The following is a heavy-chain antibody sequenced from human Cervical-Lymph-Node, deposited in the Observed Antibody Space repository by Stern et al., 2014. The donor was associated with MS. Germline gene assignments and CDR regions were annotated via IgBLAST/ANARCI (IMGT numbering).Heavy chain of an antibody. J-gene: IGHJ4*02. Sequence: EVQLVESGGGLVQPGGSLRLSCAASGFTFSSNWMSWVHQAPGRGLECEANIKKDGSAQYYVESVKGRFNIFRDNAKNSLYLQMNSLRAEDTAVYYCAREIDYWGQGTLVNVSA. V-gene: IGHV3-7*01. CDR1: GFTFSSNW. CDR3: AREIDY. CDR2: IKKDGSAQ.